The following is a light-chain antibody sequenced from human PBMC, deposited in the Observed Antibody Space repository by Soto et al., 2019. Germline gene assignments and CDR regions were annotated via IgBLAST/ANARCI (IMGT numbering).Light chain of an antibody. CDR2: GNT. CDR1: SSNIGAGYE. V-gene: IGLV1-40*01. J-gene: IGLJ1*01. Sequence: QSVLTQPPSESGAPGQSVTISCTGSSSNIGAGYEVHWFQQLPGTAPKLLIYGNTNRPSGVPDRFSGSKSDTSASLAITGLQPKDEADYYCQSYDSSLSVLYVFGTGTKLTVL. CDR3: QSYDSSLSVLYV.